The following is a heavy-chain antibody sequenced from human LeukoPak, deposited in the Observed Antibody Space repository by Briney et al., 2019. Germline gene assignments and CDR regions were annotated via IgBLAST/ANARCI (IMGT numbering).Heavy chain of an antibody. CDR2: IIPIFGTA. CDR3: ERGDYYGSGSYLAVGY. CDR1: GGTFSSYA. D-gene: IGHD3-10*01. V-gene: IGHV1-69*05. J-gene: IGHJ4*02. Sequence: SVKVSCKASGGTFSSYAISWVRQAPGQGLEWMGGIIPIFGTANYAQKFQGRVTITTDESTSTAYMELSSLRSEDTAVYYCERGDYYGSGSYLAVGYWGQGTLVTVSS.